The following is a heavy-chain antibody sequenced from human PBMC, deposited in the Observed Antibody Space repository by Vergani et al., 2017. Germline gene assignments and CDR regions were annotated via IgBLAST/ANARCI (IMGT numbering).Heavy chain of an antibody. CDR1: GGTFSSYA. CDR3: ARDLGGTYGGYALDYFDY. D-gene: IGHD5-12*01. Sequence: QVQLVQSGAEVKEPGSSVKVSCKACGGTFSSYANSWVRQAPGQGLEWMGGFIPIFGTANYAQKFQGRVTITADESTSTAYMELSSLRSEDTAVYYCARDLGGTYGGYALDYFDYWGQGTLVTVSS. CDR2: FIPIFGTA. V-gene: IGHV1-69*01. J-gene: IGHJ4*02.